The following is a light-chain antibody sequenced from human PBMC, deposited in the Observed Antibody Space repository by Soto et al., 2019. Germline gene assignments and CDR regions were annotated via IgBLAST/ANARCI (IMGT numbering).Light chain of an antibody. J-gene: IGLJ2*01. CDR3: SSYTSSSTVV. V-gene: IGLV2-14*01. CDR2: EVN. Sequence: QSALTQPASVSGSLRQSITISCTGTSNDVGSYNYVSWYQQHPGKAPKLMIYEVNNRPSGVSDRFSGSKSGNTASLTISGLQAEDEADYYCSSYTSSSTVVFGGGTKLTVL. CDR1: SNDVGSYNY.